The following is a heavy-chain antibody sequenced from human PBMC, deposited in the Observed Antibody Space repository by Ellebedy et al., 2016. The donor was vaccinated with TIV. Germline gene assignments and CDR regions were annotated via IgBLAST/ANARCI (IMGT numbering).Heavy chain of an antibody. CDR2: INPTSGST. D-gene: IGHD3-22*01. Sequence: ASVKVSCKASGYTFTNYFLYWVRQAPGQGLEWMGIINPTSGSTNYAQKFQGRVTMTRDTSRSTVYMVLSSLRSEDTAVYYCARGDNYYYDSSGYYYNYWGQGTLVTVSS. J-gene: IGHJ4*02. V-gene: IGHV1-46*01. CDR3: ARGDNYYYDSSGYYYNY. CDR1: GYTFTNYF.